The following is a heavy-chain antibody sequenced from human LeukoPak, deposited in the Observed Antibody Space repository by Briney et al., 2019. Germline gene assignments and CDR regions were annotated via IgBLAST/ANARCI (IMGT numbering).Heavy chain of an antibody. J-gene: IGHJ4*02. CDR3: ARGKCGGDCYSGW. CDR2: IYSGGST. Sequence: GGSLRLSCAASGFTVSSNYMSWVRQAPGKGLEWVSVIYSGGSTYYADSVKGRFTISRDNSKNTLYLQMNSLRAEDTAVYYCARGKCGGDCYSGWWGQGTLVTVSS. D-gene: IGHD2-21*02. CDR1: GFTVSSNY. V-gene: IGHV3-53*01.